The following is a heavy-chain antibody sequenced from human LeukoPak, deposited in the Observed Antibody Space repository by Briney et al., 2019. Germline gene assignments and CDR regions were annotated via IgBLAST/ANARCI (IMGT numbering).Heavy chain of an antibody. CDR2: IYTSGSTNYT. D-gene: IGHD6-13*01. V-gene: IGHV4-4*07. CDR1: GSSISSYF. J-gene: IGHJ4*02. Sequence: SETLSLTCTVSGSSISSYFWSWIRQPAGKGLEWIGRIYTSGSTNYTNYNPSLKSRVTMSVDTSKNQFSLKLSSVTAADTAVYYCARTYSSSWYPFDYWGQGTLVTVSS. CDR3: ARTYSSSWYPFDY.